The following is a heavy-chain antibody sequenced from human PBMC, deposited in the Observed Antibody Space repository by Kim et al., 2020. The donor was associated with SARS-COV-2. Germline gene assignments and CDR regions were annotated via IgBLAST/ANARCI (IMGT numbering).Heavy chain of an antibody. CDR1: GGSISSYY. CDR3: ARGRYYYYGMDV. Sequence: SETLSLTCTVSGGSISSYYWSWIRQPPGKGLEWIGYIYYSGSTNYNPSLKSRVTISVDTSKNQFSLKLSSVTAADTAVYYCARGRYYYYGMDVWGQGTTVTVSS. V-gene: IGHV4-59*01. CDR2: IYYSGST. J-gene: IGHJ6*02.